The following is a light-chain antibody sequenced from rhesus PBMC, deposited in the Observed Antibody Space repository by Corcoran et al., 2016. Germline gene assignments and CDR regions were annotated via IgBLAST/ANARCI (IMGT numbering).Light chain of an antibody. CDR1: QGISTY. Sequence: DIQMTQSPSSLSASVGDRVTITCRASQGISTYLNWYQQKPGNAPKRLFYAASSLESGVPSRFSGSGSGTDVTLTISSLQPEDFATYYCLQYNSDPLTFGGGTKVEIK. CDR2: AAS. J-gene: IGKJ4*01. CDR3: LQYNSDPLT. V-gene: IGKV1-43*02.